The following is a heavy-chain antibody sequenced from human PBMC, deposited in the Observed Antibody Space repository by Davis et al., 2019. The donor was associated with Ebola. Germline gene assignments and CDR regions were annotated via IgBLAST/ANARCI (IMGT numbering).Heavy chain of an antibody. CDR1: AFTSSSSW. Sequence: GGSLTLSCAASAFTSSSSWMSWVRQAPGNGREWVSSISSSSSYIYYADSVKGRFTISRDNAKKSLYLQMNSLRAEDTAVYYCARALPPGQWLANDAFDIWGQGTMVTVSS. CDR2: ISSSSSYI. CDR3: ARALPPGQWLANDAFDI. J-gene: IGHJ3*02. V-gene: IGHV3-21*01. D-gene: IGHD6-19*01.